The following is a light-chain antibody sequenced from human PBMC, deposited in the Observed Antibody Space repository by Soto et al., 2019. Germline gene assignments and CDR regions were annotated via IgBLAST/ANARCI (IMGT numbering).Light chain of an antibody. Sequence: QSVLTQPASVSGSPGQSITISCTGSSSDAGGNKYVSWYQQYPGKAPKLMICDVSNRPSGVSNRFSGSKSGNTASLTISGLQADDEAAYYCSAFTGTTYVFGTGTKVTVL. V-gene: IGLV2-14*01. CDR1: SSDAGGNKY. J-gene: IGLJ1*01. CDR3: SAFTGTTYV. CDR2: DVS.